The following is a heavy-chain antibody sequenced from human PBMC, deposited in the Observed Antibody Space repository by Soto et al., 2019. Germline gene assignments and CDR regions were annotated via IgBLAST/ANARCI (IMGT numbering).Heavy chain of an antibody. CDR2: IHYSGRT. V-gene: IGHV4-39*01. D-gene: IGHD3-22*01. Sequence: SEPLSLTCTVSGGSISSGSYYWGWIRRPPGKGLEWLGSIHYSGRTYDNPSLKSRVTTSVETSKNQFSLKLSSVTAADTAIYFCARLLYDSSGFYYFDYWGQGILVTVSS. J-gene: IGHJ4*02. CDR1: GGSISSGSYY. CDR3: ARLLYDSSGFYYFDY.